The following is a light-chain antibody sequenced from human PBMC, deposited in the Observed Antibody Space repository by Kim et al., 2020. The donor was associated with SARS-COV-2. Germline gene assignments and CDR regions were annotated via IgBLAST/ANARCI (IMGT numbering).Light chain of an antibody. CDR1: SSDIGX. Sequence: QSALTQPASVSGSPGQSITISCTGISSDIGXWYQQHPGKAPKLMIYDVSNRPSGVSNRFSGSKSGNTASLTISGLQAEDEADYYCSTCTSSNTLVFG. J-gene: IGLJ1*01. CDR2: DVS. V-gene: IGLV2-14*03. CDR3: STCTSSNTLV.